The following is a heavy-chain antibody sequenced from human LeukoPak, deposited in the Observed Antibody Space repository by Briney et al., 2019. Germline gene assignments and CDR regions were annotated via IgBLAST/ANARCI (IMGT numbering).Heavy chain of an antibody. CDR1: GFTFSSYG. CDR3: AKEGGGSNWDKARYYYYGMDV. V-gene: IGHV3-30*18. J-gene: IGHJ6*02. D-gene: IGHD1/OR15-1a*01. Sequence: GRSLRLSCAASGFTFSSYGMHWVRQAPGKGLEWAAVISYDESNKYYADSVKGRFTISRDNSKNTLYLQMNSLRAEDTAVYYCAKEGGGSNWDKARYYYYGMDVWGQGTTVTVSS. CDR2: ISYDESNK.